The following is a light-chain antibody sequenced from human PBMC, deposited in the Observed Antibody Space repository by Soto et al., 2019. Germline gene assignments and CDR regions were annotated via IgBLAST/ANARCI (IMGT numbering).Light chain of an antibody. V-gene: IGKV3-11*01. CDR3: QHRSNWPL. Sequence: EIVLTQSPATLSLSPGERATLSCRANHSVSSNLGWYQQKPGQAPRLLIYEASNRATGIPARFSGSGSGTDFTLTIISLEPEDFAVYYCQHRSNWPLFGGGTKVEIK. CDR1: HSVSSN. J-gene: IGKJ4*01. CDR2: EAS.